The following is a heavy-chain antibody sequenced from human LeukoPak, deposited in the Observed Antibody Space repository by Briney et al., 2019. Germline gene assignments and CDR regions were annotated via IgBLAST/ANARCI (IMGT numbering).Heavy chain of an antibody. CDR1: GFIFNNYA. Sequence: GRSLRLSCAGSGFIFNNYAMHWVRQPPGKGLERVSGISWNSGSIGYADSVKGRFTISRDNAKNSLYLQMNSLRAEDTALYYCAKDKGAAAGFDYWGQGTLVTVSS. J-gene: IGHJ4*02. CDR2: ISWNSGSI. D-gene: IGHD6-13*01. CDR3: AKDKGAAAGFDY. V-gene: IGHV3-9*01.